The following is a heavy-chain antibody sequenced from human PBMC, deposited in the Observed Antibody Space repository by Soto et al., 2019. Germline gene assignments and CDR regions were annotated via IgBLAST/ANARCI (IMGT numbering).Heavy chain of an antibody. CDR3: ARELAAAGSFDY. J-gene: IGHJ4*02. CDR2: ISTSGSTI. CDR1: GFTFSRYE. Sequence: GALRLSCAASGFTFSRYEMNWVRQAPGKGLEWISYISTSGSTIYYADSVKGRFTISRDNAKNSLYLQMNSLRAEDTAVYYCARELAAAGSFDYWGQGTLVTVSS. V-gene: IGHV3-48*03. D-gene: IGHD6-13*01.